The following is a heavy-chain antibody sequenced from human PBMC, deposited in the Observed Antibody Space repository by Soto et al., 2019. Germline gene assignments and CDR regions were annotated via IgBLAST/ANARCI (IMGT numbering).Heavy chain of an antibody. Sequence: EVQLLESGGGLVQPGGSLRLSCAASGFTFSSYPMTWVRQAPGKGLEWVSTISGNGDSTYYADSVKGRFTISRDNPKNTLYLQMSRLSAEDTVVYYCAKDRYPRGAFDIWGQGTLVTVSS. CDR1: GFTFSSYP. V-gene: IGHV3-23*01. CDR3: AKDRYPRGAFDI. D-gene: IGHD1-20*01. J-gene: IGHJ3*02. CDR2: ISGNGDST.